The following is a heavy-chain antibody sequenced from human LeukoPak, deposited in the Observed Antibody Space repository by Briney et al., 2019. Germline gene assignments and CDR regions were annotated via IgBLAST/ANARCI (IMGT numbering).Heavy chain of an antibody. J-gene: IGHJ4*02. CDR3: ARDNMMRDGSSGLRK. V-gene: IGHV1-18*01. CDR1: GYTFTSYG. CDR2: ISAYNGNT. D-gene: IGHD6-13*01. Sequence: ASVKVSCKASGYTFTSYGISWVRQAPGQGLEWMGWISAYNGNTNYAQKLQGRVTMTTDTSTSTAYMELRSLRSDDTAVYYCARDNMMRDGSSGLRKWGQGTLVTVSS.